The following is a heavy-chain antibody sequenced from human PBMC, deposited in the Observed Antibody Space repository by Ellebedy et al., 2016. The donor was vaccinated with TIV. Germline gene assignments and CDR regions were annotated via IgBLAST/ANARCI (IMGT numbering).Heavy chain of an antibody. CDR2: IIPIYGTT. CDR3: ARDPQRYCSSTSCHSLNYYYYGMDV. CDR1: GGTFNNYA. J-gene: IGHJ6*02. D-gene: IGHD2-2*01. Sequence: ASVKVSCXASGGTFNNYAISWVRQAPGQGLEWMGGIIPIYGTTDYAQKFRGRVTITADESTSTAYMEVSSLRSEDTAVYYCARDPQRYCSSTSCHSLNYYYYGMDVWGQGTMVTVSS. V-gene: IGHV1-69*13.